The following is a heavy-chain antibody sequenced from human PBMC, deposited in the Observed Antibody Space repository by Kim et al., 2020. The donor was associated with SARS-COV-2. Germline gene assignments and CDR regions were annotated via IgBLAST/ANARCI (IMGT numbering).Heavy chain of an antibody. V-gene: IGHV3-74*01. D-gene: IGHD4-17*01. CDR1: GFTFSSYW. CDR2: INSDGSST. CDR3: ARPISGDYPTDAFDI. Sequence: GGSLRLSCAASGFTFSSYWMHWVRQAPGKGLVWVSRINSDGSSTSYADSVKGRFTISRDNAKNTLYLQMNSLRAEDTAVYYCARPISGDYPTDAFDIWGQGTMVTVSS. J-gene: IGHJ3*02.